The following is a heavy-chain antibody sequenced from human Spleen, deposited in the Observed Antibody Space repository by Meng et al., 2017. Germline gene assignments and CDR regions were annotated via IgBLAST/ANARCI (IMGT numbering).Heavy chain of an antibody. Sequence: QVQLQQWGAGLLKPSETLSLTCAVYVGSFSGYYWSWIRQPPGKGLEWIGEINHSGSTNYNPSLKSRVTISVDTSKNQFSLKLSSVTAADTAVYYCARGRGAWEDYWGQGTLVTVSS. CDR3: ARGRGAWEDY. D-gene: IGHD1-26*01. J-gene: IGHJ4*02. V-gene: IGHV4-34*01. CDR1: VGSFSGYY. CDR2: INHSGST.